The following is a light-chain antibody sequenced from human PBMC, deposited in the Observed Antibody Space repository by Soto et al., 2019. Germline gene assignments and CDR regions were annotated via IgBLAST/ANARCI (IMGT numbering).Light chain of an antibody. CDR1: SSDVGSYNL. CDR2: EGS. V-gene: IGLV2-23*01. CDR3: CSYAGSNTSYV. Sequence: QSVLTQPASVSGSPGQSIAISCTGASSDVGSYNLVSWYQQHPGKAPKVMIYEGSKRPSGVSNRFSGSKSGNTASLTISGLQAEDEADYYCCSYAGSNTSYVFGTGTKLTVL. J-gene: IGLJ1*01.